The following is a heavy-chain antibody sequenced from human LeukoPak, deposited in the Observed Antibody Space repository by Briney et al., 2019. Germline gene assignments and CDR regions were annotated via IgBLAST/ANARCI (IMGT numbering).Heavy chain of an antibody. J-gene: IGHJ4*02. V-gene: IGHV4-39*07. Sequence: PAETLSLTCTVSGGSISSSSYYWGWIRQPPGKGLEWIGSIYYSGSTYYNPSLTSRVTISVDTSKNQFSLKLSSVTAAGTAVYYCANFGELCYWGQGTLVTVSS. CDR3: ANFGELCY. D-gene: IGHD3-10*01. CDR1: GGSISSSSYY. CDR2: IYYSGST.